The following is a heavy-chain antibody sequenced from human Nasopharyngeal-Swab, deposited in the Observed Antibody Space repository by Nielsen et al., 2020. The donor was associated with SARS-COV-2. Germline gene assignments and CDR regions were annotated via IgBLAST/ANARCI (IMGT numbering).Heavy chain of an antibody. J-gene: IGHJ6*02. CDR1: GGTFSSYA. Sequence: SVKVSCKASGGTFSSYAISWVRQAPGQGLEWMGGIIPIFGTANYAQKFQGRVTITADESTSTAYMELRSLRSDDTAVYYCARAGYSYGSTHYYYYGMDVWGQGTTVTVSS. V-gene: IGHV1-69*13. D-gene: IGHD5-18*01. CDR3: ARAGYSYGSTHYYYYGMDV. CDR2: IIPIFGTA.